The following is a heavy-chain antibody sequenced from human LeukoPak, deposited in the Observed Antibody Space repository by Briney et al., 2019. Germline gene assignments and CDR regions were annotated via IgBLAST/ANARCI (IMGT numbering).Heavy chain of an antibody. D-gene: IGHD1-20*01. J-gene: IGHJ4*02. CDR3: ASGGDLITGVPYYFDY. CDR1: GGTFSSYA. CDR2: IIPILGIA. V-gene: IGHV1-69*04. Sequence: GASVKVSCKASGGTFSSYAISWVRQAPGQGLEWMGRIIPILGIANYAQKFQGRVTITADKSTSTAYMELSSLRSEDTAVYYCASGGDLITGVPYYFDYWGQGTLVTVSS.